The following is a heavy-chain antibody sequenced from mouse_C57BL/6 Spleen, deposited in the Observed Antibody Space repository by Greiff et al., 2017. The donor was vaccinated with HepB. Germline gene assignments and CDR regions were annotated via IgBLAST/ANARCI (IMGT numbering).Heavy chain of an antibody. Sequence: EVKVEESGPGLVKPSQSLSLTCSVTGYSITSGYYWNWIRQFPGNKLEWMGYISYDGSNNYNPSLKNRISITRDTSKNQFFLKLNSVTTEDTATYYCARAYDGYNFDYWGQGTTLTVSS. CDR2: ISYDGSN. CDR1: GYSITSGYY. D-gene: IGHD2-3*01. CDR3: ARAYDGYNFDY. J-gene: IGHJ2*01. V-gene: IGHV3-6*01.